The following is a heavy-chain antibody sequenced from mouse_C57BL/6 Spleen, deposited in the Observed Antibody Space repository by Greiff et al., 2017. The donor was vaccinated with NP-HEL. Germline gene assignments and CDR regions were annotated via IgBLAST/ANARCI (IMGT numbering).Heavy chain of an antibody. CDR3: ARPRYDYDRYYAMDY. J-gene: IGHJ4*01. D-gene: IGHD2-4*01. CDR1: GFTFSSYG. CDR2: ISSGGSYT. V-gene: IGHV5-6*01. Sequence: EVKLVESGGDLVKPGGSLKLSCAASGFTFSSYGMSWVRQTPDKRLEWVATISSGGSYTYYPDSVKGRFTISRDNAKNTLYLQMSSLKSEDTAMYYCARPRYDYDRYYAMDYWGQGTSVTVSS.